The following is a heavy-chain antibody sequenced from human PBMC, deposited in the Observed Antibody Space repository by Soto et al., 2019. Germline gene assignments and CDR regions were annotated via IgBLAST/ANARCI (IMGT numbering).Heavy chain of an antibody. Sequence: GGSLRLSCAASGFNVKTTYMTWVRQAPGEGLEWVSVIHNSGATYYADSVKGRFTISKDNSKNTVYLQMSSLRAEDTAMYYCAREYSYSYPAWGQGTLVTVSS. J-gene: IGHJ1*01. CDR1: GFNVKTTY. CDR2: IHNSGAT. D-gene: IGHD2-21*01. V-gene: IGHV3-53*01. CDR3: AREYSYSYPA.